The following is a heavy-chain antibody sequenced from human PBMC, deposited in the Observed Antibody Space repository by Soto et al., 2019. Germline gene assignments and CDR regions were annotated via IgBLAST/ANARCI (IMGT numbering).Heavy chain of an antibody. CDR2: INHSGST. CDR3: ARGAGYCSSTSCYEDYYYYGMDV. Sequence: SETLSLTCAVYGGSLSGYYWSWIRQPLGMGLEWIGEINHSGSTNYNPSLKSRVTISVDTSKNQFSLKLSSVTAADTAVYYCARGAGYCSSTSCYEDYYYYGMDVWGQGTTVTVFS. D-gene: IGHD2-2*01. V-gene: IGHV4-34*01. CDR1: GGSLSGYY. J-gene: IGHJ6*02.